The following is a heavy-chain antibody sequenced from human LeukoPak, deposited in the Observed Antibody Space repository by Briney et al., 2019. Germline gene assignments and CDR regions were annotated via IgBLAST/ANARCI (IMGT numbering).Heavy chain of an antibody. CDR2: ISGSGGST. D-gene: IGHD3-10*01. CDR3: AKENVLVWFGEFISPDY. V-gene: IGHV3-23*01. Sequence: PGGTLRLSCAASGFTFSSYGMGWVRQAPGKGLEWVSAISGSGGSTYYADSVKGRFTISRDNSKNTLYLQMNSLRAEDTAVYYCAKENVLVWFGEFISPDYWGQGTLVTVSS. CDR1: GFTFSSYG. J-gene: IGHJ4*02.